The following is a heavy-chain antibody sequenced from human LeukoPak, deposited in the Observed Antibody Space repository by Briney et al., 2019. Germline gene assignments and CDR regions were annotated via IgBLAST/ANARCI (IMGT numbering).Heavy chain of an antibody. CDR1: GYSSTSYW. CDR2: IYPGDSDT. CDR3: ARRDSSSKHFDY. V-gene: IGHV5-51*01. Sequence: GESLKISCKGSGYSSTSYWIGWVRQMPGKGLEWMGIIYPGDSDTRYSPSFQGQVTISGDKSISTAYVQWSSLKASDTAMYYCARRDSSSKHFDYWGQGTLVTVSS. D-gene: IGHD6-13*01. J-gene: IGHJ4*02.